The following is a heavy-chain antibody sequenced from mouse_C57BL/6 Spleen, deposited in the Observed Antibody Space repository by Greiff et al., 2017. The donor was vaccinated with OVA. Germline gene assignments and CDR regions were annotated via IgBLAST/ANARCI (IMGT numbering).Heavy chain of an antibody. CDR1: GFTFSDYG. D-gene: IGHD1-1*01. J-gene: IGHJ2*01. CDR3: ASGSSSYYFDY. V-gene: IGHV5-17*01. CDR2: ISSGSSTI. Sequence: EVMLVESGGGLVKPGGSLKLSCAASGFTFSDYGMHWVRQAPEKGLVWVAYISSGSSTIYYADTVKGRFTISRDNAKNTLFLQMTSLRSEDTAMYYCASGSSSYYFDYWGQGTTLTVSS.